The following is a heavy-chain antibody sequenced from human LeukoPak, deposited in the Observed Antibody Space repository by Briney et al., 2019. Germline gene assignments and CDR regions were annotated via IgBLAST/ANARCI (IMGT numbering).Heavy chain of an antibody. J-gene: IGHJ2*01. V-gene: IGHV4-59*01. Sequence: SETLSLTCTVSGGSISTYYWSSIRHPPGKGMEWVGFIYYTGSTNYDPSLKSRVTISLDTSKNQFSLRLTSVTAADTAVYYCARGTDGRRYFDLWGRGTLLTVSS. CDR1: GGSISTYY. CDR2: IYYTGST. CDR3: ARGTDGRRYFDL. D-gene: IGHD5-24*01.